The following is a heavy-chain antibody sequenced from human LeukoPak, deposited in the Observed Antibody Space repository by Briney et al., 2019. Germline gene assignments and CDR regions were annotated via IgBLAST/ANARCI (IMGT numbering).Heavy chain of an antibody. CDR2: INPNSGGT. V-gene: IGHV1-2*02. J-gene: IGHJ5*02. Sequence: ASVKVSCKASGYTFTGYYMHWVRQAPGQGLEWMGWINPNSGGTHSAQKFQGRVTLTRDTSISTAYMELSRLRSDDTAVYYCARDRKPIAVAGNWFDPWGQGTLVTVSS. CDR3: ARDRKPIAVAGNWFDP. D-gene: IGHD6-19*01. CDR1: GYTFTGYY.